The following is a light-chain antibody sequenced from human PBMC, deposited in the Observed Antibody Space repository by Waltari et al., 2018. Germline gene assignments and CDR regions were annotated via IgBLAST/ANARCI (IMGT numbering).Light chain of an antibody. Sequence: DTVLEQSPATLSLSPGQGATLSCRASRSISNHIAWYQHKPGQAPRLLIFDASNRAAGIPARFSGSGSGTDFTLTISGLEPEDFAVYYCQQRDSWPLTFGGGTKVDFK. CDR2: DAS. CDR3: QQRDSWPLT. CDR1: RSISNH. J-gene: IGKJ4*01. V-gene: IGKV3-11*01.